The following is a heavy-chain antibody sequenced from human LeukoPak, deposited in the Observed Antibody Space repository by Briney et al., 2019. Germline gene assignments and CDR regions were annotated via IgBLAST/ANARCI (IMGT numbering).Heavy chain of an antibody. Sequence: SETLSLTCTVSGGSVSSGSYYWSWIRQPPGKGLEWIGYIYYSGSTNYNPSLKSRVTISVDTSKNQFSLKLSSVTAADTAVYYCARDSRGVPFDYWGQGTLVTVSS. CDR1: GGSVSSGSYY. D-gene: IGHD3-10*01. CDR3: ARDSRGVPFDY. V-gene: IGHV4-61*01. CDR2: IYYSGST. J-gene: IGHJ4*02.